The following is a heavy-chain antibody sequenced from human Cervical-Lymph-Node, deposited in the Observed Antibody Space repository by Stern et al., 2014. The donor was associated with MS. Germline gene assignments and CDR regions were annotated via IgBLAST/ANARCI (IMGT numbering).Heavy chain of an antibody. Sequence: LVESGGGVVQAGRTLRLSCAASGFSSSSFCMHWVRQAPGKGLEWVADIWADGRRIYYADSVRGRFTISRENFKNTVYLQMDSLRAEDTAVYYCARDKSYYSWDVWGQGTTVTVSS. V-gene: IGHV3-33*01. CDR1: GFSSSSFC. J-gene: IGHJ6*02. CDR3: ARDKSYYSWDV. CDR2: IWADGRRI. D-gene: IGHD3-22*01.